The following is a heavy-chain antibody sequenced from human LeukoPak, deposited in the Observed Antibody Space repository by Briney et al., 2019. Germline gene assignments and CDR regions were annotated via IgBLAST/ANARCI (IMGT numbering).Heavy chain of an antibody. CDR3: ARALTLAGFL. CDR2: ISYDGSNK. V-gene: IGHV3-30*03. CDR1: GFTFSNYG. D-gene: IGHD3-3*01. Sequence: GRSLRLSCAASGFTFSNYGMHWVRQAPGKGLEWVAVISYDGSNKYYADSVKGRFTISRDNSKNTLYLQMNSLRAEDTAEYYCARALTLAGFLWGQGTLVTASS. J-gene: IGHJ4*02.